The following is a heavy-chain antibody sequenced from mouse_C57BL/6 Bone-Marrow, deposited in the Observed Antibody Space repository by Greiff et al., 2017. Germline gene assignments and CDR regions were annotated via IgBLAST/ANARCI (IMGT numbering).Heavy chain of an antibody. J-gene: IGHJ4*01. CDR2: IWGDGSN. D-gene: IGHD1-1*01. CDR1: GFSLTSYG. CDR3: ASNPYYYGGAMDY. V-gene: IGHV2-3*01. Sequence: VQLVESGPGLVAPSQSLSITCTVSGFSLTSYGVSWVRQPPGKGLEWLGVIWGDGSNNYHSAHISSLSTSKDNSKIQFCLKLNRLQTDDTATYYCASNPYYYGGAMDYWGQGTSVTVSS.